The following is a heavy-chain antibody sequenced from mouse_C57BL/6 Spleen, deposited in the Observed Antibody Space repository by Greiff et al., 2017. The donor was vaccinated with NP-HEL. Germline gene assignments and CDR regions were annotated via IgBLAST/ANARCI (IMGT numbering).Heavy chain of an antibody. V-gene: IGHV1-4*01. Sequence: VQLKESGAELARPGASVKMSCKASGYTFTSYTMHWVKQRPGQGLEWIGYINPSSGYTKYNQKFKDKATLTADKSSSTAYMQLSSLTSEDSAVYYCARAGSSLYYAMDYWGQGTSVTVSS. CDR1: GYTFTSYT. D-gene: IGHD1-1*01. CDR2: INPSSGYT. CDR3: ARAGSSLYYAMDY. J-gene: IGHJ4*01.